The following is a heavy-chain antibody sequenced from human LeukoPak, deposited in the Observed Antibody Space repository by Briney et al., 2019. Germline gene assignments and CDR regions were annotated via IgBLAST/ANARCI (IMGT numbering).Heavy chain of an antibody. Sequence: PGGSLRLSCAASGFTFSRYWMHWDRQAPGKGLVWVSRINSDGRSTNYADSVKGRFTISRDNAKNTLYLQMNSLRAEDTAVYYCARDPDSSGWSSIEYWGQGTLVTVSS. V-gene: IGHV3-74*01. CDR3: ARDPDSSGWSSIEY. J-gene: IGHJ4*02. CDR1: GFTFSRYW. CDR2: INSDGRST. D-gene: IGHD6-19*01.